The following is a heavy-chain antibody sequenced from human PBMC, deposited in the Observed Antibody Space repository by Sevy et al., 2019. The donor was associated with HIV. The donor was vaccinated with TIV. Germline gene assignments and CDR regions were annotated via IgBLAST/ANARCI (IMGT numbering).Heavy chain of an antibody. J-gene: IGHJ5*01. CDR2: LLYNVRTE. D-gene: IGHD2-21*02. V-gene: IGHV3-33*03. CDR1: GFSVRSFS. CDR3: ARDSARESVPTAGFDS. Sequence: GGSLRLSCSASGFSVRSFSMHWVRQAPGKGLEWVAALLYNVRTEEYADSVKGRFTISRDNSKNTLNLEMNSLRVEDTALYFWARDSARESVPTAGFDSWGQGVLVTVSS.